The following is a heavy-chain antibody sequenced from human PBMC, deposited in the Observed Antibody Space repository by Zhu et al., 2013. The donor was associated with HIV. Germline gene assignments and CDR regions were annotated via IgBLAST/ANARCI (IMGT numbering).Heavy chain of an antibody. Sequence: ESGPGLVKPSETLSLTCTVSDGSISSYYWSWIRQPAGKGLEWIGRIYISGSTNYNPSLKSRVTMSIDTSKNQFSLKLSSVTAADTAVYYCVRDRGVGVPGYFDYWGQGTLVTVSS. CDR3: VRDRGVGVPGYFDY. D-gene: IGHD3-10*01. CDR2: IYISGST. J-gene: IGHJ4*02. CDR1: DGSISSYY. V-gene: IGHV4-4*07.